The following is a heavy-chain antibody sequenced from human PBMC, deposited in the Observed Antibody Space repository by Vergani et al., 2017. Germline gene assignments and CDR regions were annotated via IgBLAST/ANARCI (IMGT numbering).Heavy chain of an antibody. J-gene: IGHJ3*02. CDR2: INHSGST. CDR1: GGSFSGYY. CDR3: ARGGEQWLVNDDAFDI. D-gene: IGHD6-19*01. Sequence: QVQLQQWGAGLLKPSETLSLTCAVYGGSFSGYYWSWIRQPPGKGLEWIGEINHSGSTNYNPSLKSRVTISVDTSKNPFSLKLSSVTAADTAVYYCARGGEQWLVNDDAFDIWGQGTMVTVSS. V-gene: IGHV4-34*01.